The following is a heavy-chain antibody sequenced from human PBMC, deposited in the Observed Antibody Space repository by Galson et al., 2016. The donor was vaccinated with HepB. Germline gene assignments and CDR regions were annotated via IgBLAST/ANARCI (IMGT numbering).Heavy chain of an antibody. D-gene: IGHD6-6*01. J-gene: IGHJ5*02. Sequence: SLRLSCAASGFNFDDYAMHWVRQAPGKGLESVSGISWNSGNTDYVDSVKGRFTISKDNAKNSLYLQMNSLGPEDTALYYCAKSGTYSSSSGWFDPWGQGTLVTVSS. CDR1: GFNFDDYA. CDR2: ISWNSGNT. CDR3: AKSGTYSSSSGWFDP. V-gene: IGHV3-9*01.